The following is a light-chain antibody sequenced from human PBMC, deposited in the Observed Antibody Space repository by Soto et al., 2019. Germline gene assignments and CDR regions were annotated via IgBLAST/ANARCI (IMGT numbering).Light chain of an antibody. J-gene: IGKJ4*01. CDR1: QYISSY. CDR3: QETYSTPLT. V-gene: IGKV1-39*01. CDR2: AAS. Sequence: DIQMTQSPSSLSASVGDRVTITCRASQYISSYLNWYQQKPGKAPKLLIYAASSLQSGVPSRFSGSGSGTDFTLTISSLQPEDFATYTCQETYSTPLTFGGGTKVEIK.